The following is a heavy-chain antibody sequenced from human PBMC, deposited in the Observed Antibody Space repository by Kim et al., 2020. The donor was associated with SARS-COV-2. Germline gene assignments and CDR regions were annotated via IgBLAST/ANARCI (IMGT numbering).Heavy chain of an antibody. CDR1: GGSFSGYY. Sequence: SETLSLTCAVYGGSFSGYYWSWIRQPPGKGLEWIGEINHSGSTNYNPSLKSRVTISVDTSKNQFSLKLSSVTAADTAVYYCARDPVDTAMVWGQGTLVTV. V-gene: IGHV4-34*01. CDR3: ARDPVDTAMV. D-gene: IGHD5-18*01. CDR2: INHSGST. J-gene: IGHJ4*02.